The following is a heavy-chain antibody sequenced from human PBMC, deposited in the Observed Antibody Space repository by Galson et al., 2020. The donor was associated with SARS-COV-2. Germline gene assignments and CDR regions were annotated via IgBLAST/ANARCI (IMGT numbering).Heavy chain of an antibody. CDR3: TRGYCATTGCYEYFDS. V-gene: IGHV3-48*02. J-gene: IGHJ4*02. D-gene: IGHD2-2*01. Sequence: GGSLRLSCAGPEFTFSSYSINWVRQAPGKGLEWISYISGSGGTIKYADSVKGRFTISRDNVKRSAFLQMSSLRDEDTAVYYCTRGYCATTGCYEYFDSWGQGTLVTGSS. CDR2: ISGSGGTI. CDR1: EFTFSSYS.